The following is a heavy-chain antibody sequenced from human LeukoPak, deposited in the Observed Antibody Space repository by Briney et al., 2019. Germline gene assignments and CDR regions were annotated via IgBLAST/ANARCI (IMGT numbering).Heavy chain of an antibody. J-gene: IGHJ3*02. D-gene: IGHD2-15*01. Sequence: GGSLRLSCAASGFIVSSNYMSWVRQAPGKGLEWVSSISSSSSYIYYADSVKGRFTISRDNAKNSLYLQMNSLRAEDTAVYYCARDGWPEDAFDIWGQGTMVTVSS. CDR2: ISSSSSYI. CDR1: GFIVSSNY. V-gene: IGHV3-21*01. CDR3: ARDGWPEDAFDI.